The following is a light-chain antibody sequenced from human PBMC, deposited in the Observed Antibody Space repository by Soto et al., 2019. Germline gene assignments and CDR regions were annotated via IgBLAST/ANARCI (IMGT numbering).Light chain of an antibody. CDR2: SNN. Sequence: QLVLTQPPSASGTPGQRVTISCSGSSSNIGSYSASWYQQLPGAAPKLLIHSNNQRPSGVPDRFAGSKSGTSASLAISGLRSDDEADYYCAAWDDSLNGLVFGGGTQLTVL. J-gene: IGLJ2*01. V-gene: IGLV1-44*01. CDR1: SSNIGSYS. CDR3: AAWDDSLNGLV.